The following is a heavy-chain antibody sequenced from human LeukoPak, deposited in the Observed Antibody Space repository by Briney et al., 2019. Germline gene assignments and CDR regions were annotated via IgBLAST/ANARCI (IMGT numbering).Heavy chain of an antibody. CDR2: ISGAGSTI. CDR3: ARSSYDSRGYYYFDY. D-gene: IGHD3-22*01. Sequence: GSLRLSCAASGFTFNNYEMNWVRQAPGKGLEWVSYISGAGSTINFADSVKGRFTISRDNAKNSLSLHMNSLRAEDTAVYYCARSSYDSRGYYYFDYWGQGTLVTVSS. V-gene: IGHV3-48*03. CDR1: GFTFNNYE. J-gene: IGHJ4*02.